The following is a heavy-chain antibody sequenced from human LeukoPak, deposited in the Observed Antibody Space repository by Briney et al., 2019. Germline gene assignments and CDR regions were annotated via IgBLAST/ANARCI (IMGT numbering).Heavy chain of an antibody. J-gene: IGHJ5*02. D-gene: IGHD3-10*01. CDR1: GFTFSSYS. CDR2: ISSSSSTI. V-gene: IGHV3-48*04. CDR3: ARDPDPGWGVPLWFDP. Sequence: GGSLRLSCAASGFTFSSYSMNWVRQAPGKGLEWVSYISSSSSTIYYADSVKGRFTISRDNAKNTLYLQMNSLRAEDTALYHCARDPDPGWGVPLWFDPWGQGTLVTVSS.